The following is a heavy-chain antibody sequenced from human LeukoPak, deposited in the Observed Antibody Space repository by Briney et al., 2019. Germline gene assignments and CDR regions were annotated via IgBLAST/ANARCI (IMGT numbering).Heavy chain of an antibody. CDR2: FDPEDGET. J-gene: IGHJ3*02. CDR1: GYTLTELS. D-gene: IGHD5-12*01. Sequence: ASVKVSCKVSGYTLTELSMHWVRQAPGKGLEWMGGFDPEDGETIYAQKFQGRVTMTEDTSTDTAYMELSSLRSEDTAVYYCATRRGYSGYDDNAFDIWGQGTMVTVSS. CDR3: ATRRGYSGYDDNAFDI. V-gene: IGHV1-24*01.